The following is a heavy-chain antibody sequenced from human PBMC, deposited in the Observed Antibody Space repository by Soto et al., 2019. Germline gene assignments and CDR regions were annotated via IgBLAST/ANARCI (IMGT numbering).Heavy chain of an antibody. Sequence: PGGSLRLSCAASGFIFSDHDINWVRQAPGKGLEWVGRFRSKANSYTTQYAASVKGRFTISRDDSKNSLYLQMNSLKTEDTAVYYCARGTRGLFFGELSFYYFDYWGQGTLVTVSS. D-gene: IGHD3-10*01. J-gene: IGHJ4*02. CDR1: GFIFSDHD. V-gene: IGHV3-72*01. CDR3: ARGTRGLFFGELSFYYFDY. CDR2: FRSKANSYTT.